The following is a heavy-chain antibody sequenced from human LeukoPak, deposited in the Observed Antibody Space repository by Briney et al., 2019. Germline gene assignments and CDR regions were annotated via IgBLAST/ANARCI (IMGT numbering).Heavy chain of an antibody. CDR2: INPSGGST. Sequence: ASVKVSCKASGYTFTSYYMHWVRQAPGQGLEWMGIINPSGGSTSYAQKFQGRVTMTRDTSTSTVYMELSRLRSDDTAVYYCARDGRPAALWDGMDVWGKGTTVTVSS. CDR3: ARDGRPAALWDGMDV. CDR1: GYTFTSYY. V-gene: IGHV1-46*01. D-gene: IGHD2-2*01. J-gene: IGHJ6*04.